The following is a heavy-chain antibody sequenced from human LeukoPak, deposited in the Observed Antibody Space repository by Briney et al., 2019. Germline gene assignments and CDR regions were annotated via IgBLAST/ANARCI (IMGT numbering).Heavy chain of an antibody. D-gene: IGHD1-26*01. V-gene: IGHV4-59*08. CDR2: IYYSGST. CDR1: GGSISSYY. CDR3: ARWLGALKYYFDY. Sequence: SETLSLTCTVSGGSISSYYWSWIRQPPGKGLGWIGYIYYSGSTNYNPSLKSRVTISVDTSKNQFSLKLSSVTAADTAVYYCARWLGALKYYFDYWGQGTLVTVSS. J-gene: IGHJ4*02.